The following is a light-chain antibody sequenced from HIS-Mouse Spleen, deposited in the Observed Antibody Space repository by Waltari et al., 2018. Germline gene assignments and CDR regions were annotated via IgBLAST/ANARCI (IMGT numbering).Light chain of an antibody. Sequence: SYELTQPPSVSVSPGQTARITCSGAALPKKVAYWYQQKSGQAPVLVIYEDSKRPSGIPERFSGSSSGTMATLTISGAQVEDEADYYCYSTDSSGNHRVFGGGTKLTVL. J-gene: IGLJ2*01. CDR1: ALPKKV. CDR2: EDS. V-gene: IGLV3-10*01. CDR3: YSTDSSGNHRV.